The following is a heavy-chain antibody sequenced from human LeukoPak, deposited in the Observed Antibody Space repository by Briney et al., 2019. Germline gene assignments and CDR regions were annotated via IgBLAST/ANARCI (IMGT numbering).Heavy chain of an antibody. Sequence: SETLSLTCTVSGGSISNYYWNWLRQAPGKGLEWIGFIYYSGNTNYNPSLKSRVAISIDTSKNQFSLKLTSVTAADTAMYYCARHSIGVSFGSVWYAFDIWGQGTMVTVSS. CDR2: IYYSGNT. CDR1: GGSISNYY. D-gene: IGHD3-16*01. CDR3: ARHSIGVSFGSVWYAFDI. J-gene: IGHJ3*02. V-gene: IGHV4-59*08.